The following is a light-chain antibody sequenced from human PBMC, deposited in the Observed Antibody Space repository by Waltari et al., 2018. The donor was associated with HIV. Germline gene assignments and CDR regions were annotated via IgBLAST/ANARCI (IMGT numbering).Light chain of an antibody. J-gene: IGLJ3*02. CDR3: SSYSARGFVV. V-gene: IGLV2-14*01. CDR1: TSDISDFNF. Sequence: CTGPTSDISDFNFVSWYQQSPGRAPKLIIFEVYSRPSGISDRFSGSKSGVTASLTISALRAEDEADYFCSSYSARGFVVFGGGTKVTVL. CDR2: EVY.